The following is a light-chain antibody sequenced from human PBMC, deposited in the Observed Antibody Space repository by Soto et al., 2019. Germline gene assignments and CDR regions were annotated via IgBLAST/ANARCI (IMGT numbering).Light chain of an antibody. CDR1: QSISSW. V-gene: IGKV1-5*03. CDR3: QQYNSVSLRT. J-gene: IGKJ4*01. CDR2: KAS. Sequence: DIQMTQSPSTLSASVGDRVTITCRASQSISSWLAWYQQKPGKAPKLLIYKASTLESGVPSSFSGSGSGTEFTLTISSLQPDDFATYYCQQYNSVSLRTVGGGTKVDIK.